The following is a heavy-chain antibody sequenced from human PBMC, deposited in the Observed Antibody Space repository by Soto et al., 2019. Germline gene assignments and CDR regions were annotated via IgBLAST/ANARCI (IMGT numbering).Heavy chain of an antibody. CDR2: IGTAGDT. J-gene: IGHJ5*02. V-gene: IGHV3-13*01. CDR1: GFTFSSYG. CDR3: ARGRGYCSGGSCYSDNWFDP. Sequence: VQLVESGGGVVQPGRSLRLSCAASGFTFSSYGMHWVRQAPGKGLEWVSAIGTAGDTYYPGSVKGRFTISRENAKNSLYLQMNSLRAGDTAVYYCARGRGYCSGGSCYSDNWFDPWGQGTLVTVSS. D-gene: IGHD2-15*01.